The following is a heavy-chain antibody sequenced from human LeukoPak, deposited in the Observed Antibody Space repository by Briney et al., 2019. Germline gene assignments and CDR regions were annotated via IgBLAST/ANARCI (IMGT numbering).Heavy chain of an antibody. V-gene: IGHV1-24*01. CDR2: FDPEEGKT. CDR3: ARGSYCSSTRCYWFDP. J-gene: IGHJ5*02. D-gene: IGHD2-2*01. CDR1: GYMLSELS. Sequence: ASVKVSCKVSGYMLSELSMHWVRQAPGEGLEWMGGFDPEEGKTIYAQKFQGRVTMTRNTSISTAYMELSSLRSEDTAVYYCARGSYCSSTRCYWFDPWGQGTLVTVSS.